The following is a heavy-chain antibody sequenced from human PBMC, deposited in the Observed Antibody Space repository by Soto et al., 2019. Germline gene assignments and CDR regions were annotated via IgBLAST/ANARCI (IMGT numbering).Heavy chain of an antibody. CDR1: GFTFSSYG. J-gene: IGHJ4*02. V-gene: IGHV3-30*03. D-gene: IGHD6-13*01. Sequence: QVQLVESGGGVVQPGRSLRLSCAASGFTFSSYGMHWVRQAPGKGLEWVAVISYDGSNKYYADSVKGRFTISRDNSKNTLYLQMNSLRAEDTAVYYCARHSSSWNLDYWGQGTLVTVSS. CDR2: ISYDGSNK. CDR3: ARHSSSWNLDY.